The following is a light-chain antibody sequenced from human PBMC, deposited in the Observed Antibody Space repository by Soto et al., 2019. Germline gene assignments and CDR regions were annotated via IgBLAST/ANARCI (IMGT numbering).Light chain of an antibody. CDR2: SAS. CDR1: QTISNY. J-gene: IGKJ2*01. Sequence: DIRMTQSPASLSASVGERVTITCRASQTISNYLNWYQQKPGAAPKLLIYSASTLQSGVPSRFSGSGFGTDHTLTISSMQPADFAVYYCQQTFRTPHTFGQGTKVDIK. V-gene: IGKV1-39*01. CDR3: QQTFRTPHT.